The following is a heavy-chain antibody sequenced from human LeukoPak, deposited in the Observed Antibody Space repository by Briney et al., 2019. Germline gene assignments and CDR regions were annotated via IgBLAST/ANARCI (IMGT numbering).Heavy chain of an antibody. CDR2: IYYSGST. CDR1: GGSISSGDYY. CDR3: ARAQDSTSWFDP. D-gene: IGHD2/OR15-2a*01. Sequence: PSETLSLTCTVSGGSISSGDYYWSWIRQPPGKGLEWIGYIYYSGSTYYNPSLKSRVTISVDTSKNRFSLKLSSVTAADTAAYYCARAQDSTSWFDPWGQGTLVTVSS. V-gene: IGHV4-30-4*01. J-gene: IGHJ5*02.